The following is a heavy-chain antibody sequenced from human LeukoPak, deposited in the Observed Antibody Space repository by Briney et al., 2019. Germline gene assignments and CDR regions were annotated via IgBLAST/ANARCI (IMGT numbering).Heavy chain of an antibody. Sequence: SETLSLTCAVSGDSITSHNWWSWVRQSPGKGLEWIGEIYHSGTTNYSPSLKSRVTISVDKSKNQLSLRLTSVTAADTAVYFCASCLFDYYYFDQWGQGTLVTVSS. CDR3: ASCLFDYYYFDQ. J-gene: IGHJ4*02. V-gene: IGHV4-4*02. CDR2: IYHSGTT. D-gene: IGHD3-10*01. CDR1: GDSITSHNW.